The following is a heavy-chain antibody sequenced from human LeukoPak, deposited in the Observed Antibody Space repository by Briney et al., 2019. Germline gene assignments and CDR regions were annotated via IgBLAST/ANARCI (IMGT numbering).Heavy chain of an antibody. CDR1: GFTFSSYG. D-gene: IGHD6-13*01. Sequence: GGSLRLSCAASGFTFSSYGMHWVRQAPGKGLEWVAVIWYDGSNKYYADSVKGRFTISRDNSKNTLYLQMNSLRAEDTAVYYCVTSYSSSWYNYWGQGTLVTVSS. CDR2: IWYDGSNK. CDR3: VTSYSSSWYNY. J-gene: IGHJ4*02. V-gene: IGHV3-33*01.